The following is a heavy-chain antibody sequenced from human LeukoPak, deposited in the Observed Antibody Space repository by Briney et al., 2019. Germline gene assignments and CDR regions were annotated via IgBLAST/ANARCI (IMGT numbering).Heavy chain of an antibody. CDR1: GYTFTGYY. CDR2: INPNSGGT. V-gene: IGHV1-2*02. Sequence: ASVKVSCKASGYTFTGYYMHWVRQAPGQGLEWMGWINPNSGGTNYAQKFQGRVTMTRDTSISTAYMKLSRLRSDDTAVYYCARSPVGSSALGYWGQGTLVTVSS. CDR3: ARSPVGSSALGY. D-gene: IGHD3-10*01. J-gene: IGHJ4*02.